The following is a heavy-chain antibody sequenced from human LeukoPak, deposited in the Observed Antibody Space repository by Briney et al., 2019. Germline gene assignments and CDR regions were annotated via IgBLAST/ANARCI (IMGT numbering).Heavy chain of an antibody. D-gene: IGHD3-10*01. CDR1: DGSITNYY. CDR2: IYYGGST. Sequence: PSESLSLTCSLSDGSITNYYWSSVRQPPGEGLGWIGHIYYGGSTNYKPSLKSRVTISLDTSKNQISLNLSSVTAADTAVYHCARVAKHFRGSISFYIIDVWGKETTLTIPS. J-gene: IGHJ6*04. V-gene: IGHV4-59*01. CDR3: ARVAKHFRGSISFYIIDV.